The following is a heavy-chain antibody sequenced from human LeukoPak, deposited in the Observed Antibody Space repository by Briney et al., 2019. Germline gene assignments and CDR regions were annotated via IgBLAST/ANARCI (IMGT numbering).Heavy chain of an antibody. CDR3: AKHRGYSYGFGY. CDR1: GGSFSGYY. J-gene: IGHJ4*02. Sequence: SETLSLTCAVYGGSFSGYYWSWIRQPPGKGLEWLGEINHSGSTNYNPSLKSRVTISVDTSKNQFSLKLSSVTAADTAVYYCAKHRGYSYGFGYWGQGTLVTVSS. CDR2: INHSGST. V-gene: IGHV4-34*01. D-gene: IGHD5-18*01.